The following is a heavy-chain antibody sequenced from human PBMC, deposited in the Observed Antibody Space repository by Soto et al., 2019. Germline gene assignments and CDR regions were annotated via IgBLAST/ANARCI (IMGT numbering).Heavy chain of an antibody. CDR3: AIALHTPLFFSYYFDY. D-gene: IGHD3-3*01. J-gene: IGHJ4*02. CDR2: IYCSGST. CDR1: GGSISSGGYY. V-gene: IGHV4-31*03. Sequence: QVQLQESGPGLVKPSQTLSLTCTVSGGSISSGGYYWSWIRQHPGKGLEWIGYIYCSGSTYYNPYLKSRVTIRVDTSKHLFSLELSSVTAAGTAVYYCAIALHTPLFFSYYFDYWGQGTLVTVSS.